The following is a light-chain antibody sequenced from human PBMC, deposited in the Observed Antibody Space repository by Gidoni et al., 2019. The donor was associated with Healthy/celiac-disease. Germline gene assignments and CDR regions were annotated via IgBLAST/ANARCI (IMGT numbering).Light chain of an antibody. CDR1: QGISNY. CDR2: AAS. CDR3: QKYNSAPRT. V-gene: IGKV1-27*01. Sequence: IQLTQSPSSLSASVGDRVTITCRASQGISNYLAWYQQKPGKVPKLLIYAASTLQSGVPSRFSGSGSGTDFTLTISSLQPEDVATYYCQKYNSAPRTFXPXTKVDIK. J-gene: IGKJ3*01.